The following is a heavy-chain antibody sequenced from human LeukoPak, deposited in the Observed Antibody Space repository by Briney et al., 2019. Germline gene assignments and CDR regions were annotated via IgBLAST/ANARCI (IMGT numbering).Heavy chain of an antibody. CDR2: IYYSGST. CDR3: AMRSAYYYYMDV. V-gene: IGHV4-39*01. Sequence: SETLSLTCTVSGGSISSSSYYWGWIRQPPGKGLEWIGSIYYSGSTYYNPSLKSRVTISVDTSKNQFSLKLSSVTAADTAVYYCAMRSAYYYYMDVWGKGTTVTVSS. J-gene: IGHJ6*03. CDR1: GGSISSSSYY. D-gene: IGHD2-15*01.